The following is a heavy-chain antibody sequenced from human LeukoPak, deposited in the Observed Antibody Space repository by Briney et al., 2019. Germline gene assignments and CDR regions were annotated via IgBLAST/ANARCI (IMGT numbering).Heavy chain of an antibody. Sequence: ASVKVSCKASGYTFTSYDINSVRQATGQGLEWMGWMNPNSGNTGYAQKFQGRVTITRNTSISTAYMELSSLRSEDTAVYYCARRQLLRAQNPWGQGTLVTVSS. CDR2: MNPNSGNT. D-gene: IGHD2-2*01. CDR1: GYTFTSYD. J-gene: IGHJ5*02. CDR3: ARRQLLRAQNP. V-gene: IGHV1-8*03.